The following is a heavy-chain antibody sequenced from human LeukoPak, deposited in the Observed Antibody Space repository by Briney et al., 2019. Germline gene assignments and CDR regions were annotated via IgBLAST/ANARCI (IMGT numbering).Heavy chain of an antibody. CDR2: ISVYNGDT. CDR3: ARDAKVQLWALDY. J-gene: IGHJ4*02. CDR1: GYTFTSYG. V-gene: IGHV1-18*01. Sequence: GASVKVSCKASGYTFTSYGISWMRQAPGQGLEWMGWISVYNGDTNYAQKLQGRVTMTTDTSTSTAYMELRSLRSDDTAVYYCARDAKVQLWALDYWGQGTLVTVSS. D-gene: IGHD5-18*01.